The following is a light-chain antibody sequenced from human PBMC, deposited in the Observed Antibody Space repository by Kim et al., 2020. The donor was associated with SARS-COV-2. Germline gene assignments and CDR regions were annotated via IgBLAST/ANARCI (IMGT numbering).Light chain of an antibody. CDR3: HQYQNLPFT. J-gene: IGKJ2*01. V-gene: IGKV1-33*01. CDR2: DAS. CDR1: QDIGKF. Sequence: SASVGDRVTITCQASQDIGKFLNWYQQKPGKAPKLLIYDASNVDTGLPSRFSGSGSGTQFTFTISSLQPGDIATYFCHQYQNLPFTFGQGTKLEI.